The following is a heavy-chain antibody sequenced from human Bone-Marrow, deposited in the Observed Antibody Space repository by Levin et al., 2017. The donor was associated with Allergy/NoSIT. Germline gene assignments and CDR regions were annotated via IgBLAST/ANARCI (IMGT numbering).Heavy chain of an antibody. CDR2: IHHVGST. J-gene: IGHJ3*02. V-gene: IGHV4-38-2*01. CDR3: ARSLYSNYGGDDAFAI. Sequence: PGGSLRLSCAVSGYSISSGYYWAWIRQPPGKGLEYIGSIHHVGSTHYNPSLLSRVTMSVDTSKNHFSLRLNSVTAADTAVYYCARSLYSNYGGDDAFAIWGQGTMVTVSS. D-gene: IGHD4-11*01. CDR1: GYSISSGYY.